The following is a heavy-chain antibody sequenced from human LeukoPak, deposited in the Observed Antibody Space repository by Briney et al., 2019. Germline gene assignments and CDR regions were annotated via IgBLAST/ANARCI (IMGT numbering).Heavy chain of an antibody. CDR3: ARDFLSDGTDFGVVQIDY. CDR2: IIPILGIA. J-gene: IGHJ4*02. Sequence: ASVKVSCKASGGTFSSYTISWVRQAPGQGLEWMGRIIPILGIANYAQKSQGRVTITADKSTSTAYMELSSLRSEDTAVYYCARDFLSDGTDFGVVQIDYWGQGTLVTVSS. V-gene: IGHV1-69*04. CDR1: GGTFSSYT. D-gene: IGHD3-3*01.